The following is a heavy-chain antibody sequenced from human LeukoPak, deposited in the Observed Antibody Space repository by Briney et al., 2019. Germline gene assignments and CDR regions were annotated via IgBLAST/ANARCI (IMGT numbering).Heavy chain of an antibody. J-gene: IGHJ4*02. Sequence: GGSLRLSCAASGFTFSSYGMHWVRQAPGKGLEWVAVISYDGSNKYYADSVKGRFTISRDNSKNTLYLQMNSLRAEDTAVYYCAKDPGLWFGELYTGGYYFDYWGQGTLVTVSS. D-gene: IGHD3-10*01. CDR3: AKDPGLWFGELYTGGYYFDY. V-gene: IGHV3-30*18. CDR2: ISYDGSNK. CDR1: GFTFSSYG.